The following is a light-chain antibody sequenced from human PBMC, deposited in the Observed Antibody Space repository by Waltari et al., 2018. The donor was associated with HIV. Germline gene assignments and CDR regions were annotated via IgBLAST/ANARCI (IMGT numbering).Light chain of an antibody. Sequence: IQMTQSPSSVYASVGDRVPPACRAIQDIGSWLAWYQQKPGKAPNLLIYGASTLQSGVPSRFSGSGSGTDFTLSISSLQPEDFAIYYCQQSHTFPRTFGQGTNIEIK. CDR2: GAS. J-gene: IGKJ1*01. CDR1: QDIGSW. CDR3: QQSHTFPRT. V-gene: IGKV1-12*01.